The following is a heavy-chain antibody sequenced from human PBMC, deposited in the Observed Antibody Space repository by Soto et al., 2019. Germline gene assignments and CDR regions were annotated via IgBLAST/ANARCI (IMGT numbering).Heavy chain of an antibody. D-gene: IGHD4-17*01. J-gene: IGHJ6*02. CDR2: IYYSGST. Sequence: SETLSLTCTVSGGSISSGDYYWSWIRQPPGKGLEWIGYIYYSGSTYYNPSLKSRVTISVDTSKNQFSLKLSSVTAADTAVYYCARVHRTTGYYYYGMDVWGQGTTVTVSS. CDR1: GGSISSGDYY. V-gene: IGHV4-30-4*01. CDR3: ARVHRTTGYYYYGMDV.